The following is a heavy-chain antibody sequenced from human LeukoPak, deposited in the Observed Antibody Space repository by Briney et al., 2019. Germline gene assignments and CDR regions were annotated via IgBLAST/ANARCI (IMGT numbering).Heavy chain of an antibody. CDR3: AYYDYNIYPY. CDR1: GYATDYY. CDR2: IHPTSGGT. V-gene: IGHV1-2*02. J-gene: IGHJ4*02. D-gene: IGHD5-12*01. Sequence: ASGKVSCKASGYATDYYIHGVRQAPGQGLEGMGWIHPTSGGTIYARTFPRRVTMTTDTSTATVYLELRSLRSDDAAVYYCAYYDYNIYPYWGQGTLVTVSS.